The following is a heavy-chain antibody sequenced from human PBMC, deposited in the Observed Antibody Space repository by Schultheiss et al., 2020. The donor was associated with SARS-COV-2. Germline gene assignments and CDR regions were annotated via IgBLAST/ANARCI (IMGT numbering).Heavy chain of an antibody. D-gene: IGHD6-19*01. J-gene: IGHJ6*02. CDR3: ARDSTLVGSGWGYYYYYGMDV. V-gene: IGHV3-33*01. Sequence: GGSLRLSCAASGFTFSSYGMHWVRQAPGKGLEWVAVIWYDGSNKYYADSVKGRFTISRDNSKNTLYLQMNSLRAEDTAVYYCARDSTLVGSGWGYYYYYGMDVWGQGTTVTVSS. CDR2: IWYDGSNK. CDR1: GFTFSSYG.